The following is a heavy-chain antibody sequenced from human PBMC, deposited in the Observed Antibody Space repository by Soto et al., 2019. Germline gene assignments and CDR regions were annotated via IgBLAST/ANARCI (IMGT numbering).Heavy chain of an antibody. Sequence: ALRLSCAASGFTFSSYAMNWVRQAPGKGLEWVALISYNGGDEYYSDSVKGRFTISRDNSKNTLYLQMNSLRAEDTAVYYCALLPTATEDYYGMDVWGQGTTVTVSS. CDR3: ALLPTATEDYYGMDV. J-gene: IGHJ6*02. D-gene: IGHD2-21*02. V-gene: IGHV3-30*03. CDR2: ISYNGGDE. CDR1: GFTFSSYA.